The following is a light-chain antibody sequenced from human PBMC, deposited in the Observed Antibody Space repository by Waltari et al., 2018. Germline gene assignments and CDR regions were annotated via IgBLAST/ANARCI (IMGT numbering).Light chain of an antibody. Sequence: EIVMTQSPATLSVSPGERATLSCRASQSVNSNLAWYQQKPGQAPRLLIYGASTRATVIPARFSGSGSGTEFTLTITSLQSEDFAVYYCQQYENWRTFGQGTKVEIK. J-gene: IGKJ1*01. CDR1: QSVNSN. CDR2: GAS. V-gene: IGKV3-15*01. CDR3: QQYENWRT.